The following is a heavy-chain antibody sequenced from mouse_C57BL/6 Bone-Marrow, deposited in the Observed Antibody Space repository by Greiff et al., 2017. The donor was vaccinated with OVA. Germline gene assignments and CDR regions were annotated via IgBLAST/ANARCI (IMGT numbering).Heavy chain of an antibody. J-gene: IGHJ2*01. CDR2: IHPNSGST. D-gene: IGHD1-1*01. V-gene: IGHV1-64*01. CDR3: ARETTVVARRYFDY. Sequence: QVQLQQPGAELVKPGASVKLSCKASGYTFTSYWMHWVKQRPGQGLEWIGMIHPNSGSTNYNEKFKSKATLTVDKSSSTAYMQISSLTSEDSAVYYCARETTVVARRYFDYWGQGTTLTVSS. CDR1: GYTFTSYW.